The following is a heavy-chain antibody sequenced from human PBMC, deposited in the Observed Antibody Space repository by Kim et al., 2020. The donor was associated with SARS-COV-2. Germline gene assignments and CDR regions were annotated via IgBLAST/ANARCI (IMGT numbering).Heavy chain of an antibody. CDR3: ARDELRYFDWLLPLFDY. Sequence: GGSLRLSCAASGFTFSSYSMNWVRQAPGKGLEWVSSISSSSSYIYYADSVKGRFTISRDNAKNSLYLQMNSLRAEDTAVYYCARDELRYFDWLLPLFDYWGQGTLVTVSS. CDR1: GFTFSSYS. V-gene: IGHV3-21*01. CDR2: ISSSSSYI. D-gene: IGHD3-9*01. J-gene: IGHJ4*02.